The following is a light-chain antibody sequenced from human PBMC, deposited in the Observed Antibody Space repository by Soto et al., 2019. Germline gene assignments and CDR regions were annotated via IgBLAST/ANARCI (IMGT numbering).Light chain of an antibody. CDR2: EAS. Sequence: QSALTQPASVSGSPGQSITISCTGTSNGIGGYNLVSWYQQHPGKAPKLIIYEASERPSGVSDRFSGSRSGNTASLTISTLQAEDEADYSFCSFAGGATFVFGGGTKLTVL. CDR3: CSFAGGATFV. CDR1: SNGIGGYNL. J-gene: IGLJ2*01. V-gene: IGLV2-23*02.